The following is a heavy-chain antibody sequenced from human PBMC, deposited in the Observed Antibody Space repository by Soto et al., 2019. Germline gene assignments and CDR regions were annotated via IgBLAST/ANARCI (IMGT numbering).Heavy chain of an antibody. J-gene: IGHJ6*02. D-gene: IGHD6-19*01. V-gene: IGHV3-30-3*01. CDR3: ARAHSSGWSAIDYYYYGMDV. Sequence: QVQLVESGGGVVQPGRSLRLSCAASGFTFSSYAMHWVRQATGKGLEWVAVISYDGSNKYYADSVKGRFTISRDNSKNTLYLQMNSLRVEDTVVYYCARAHSSGWSAIDYYYYGMDVWGQGTKVTVSS. CDR1: GFTFSSYA. CDR2: ISYDGSNK.